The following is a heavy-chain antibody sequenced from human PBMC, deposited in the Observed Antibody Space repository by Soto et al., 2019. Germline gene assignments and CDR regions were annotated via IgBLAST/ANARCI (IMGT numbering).Heavy chain of an antibody. V-gene: IGHV1-2*04. D-gene: IGHD6-19*01. CDR1: GYTFTGYY. CDR3: ARDRAVAALFDY. CDR2: INPNSGGT. Sequence: QVQLVQSGAEVKKPGASVKVFCKAPGYTFTGYYMHWVRQAPGQGLEWMGWINPNSGGTNYAQKFQGWVTMTRDTSISTAYMELSRLRSDDTAVYYCARDRAVAALFDYWGQGTLVTVSS. J-gene: IGHJ4*02.